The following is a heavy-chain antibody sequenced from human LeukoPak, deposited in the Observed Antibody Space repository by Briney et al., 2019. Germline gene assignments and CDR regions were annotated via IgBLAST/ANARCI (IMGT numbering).Heavy chain of an antibody. Sequence: GGSLRLSCAASGFIFNDYAMSWVRQVPGKGLECVSVISASGGKTYYADSVKGRFTISRDTSKTTISLQMNSLRVEDSAVYYCAKWTRTTLFRGDRARFDSWGQGTLVIVSS. D-gene: IGHD3-10*01. CDR3: AKWTRTTLFRGDRARFDS. V-gene: IGHV3-23*01. CDR2: ISASGGKT. J-gene: IGHJ4*02. CDR1: GFIFNDYA.